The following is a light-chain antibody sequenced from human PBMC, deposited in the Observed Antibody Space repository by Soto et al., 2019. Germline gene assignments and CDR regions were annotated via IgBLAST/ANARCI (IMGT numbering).Light chain of an antibody. V-gene: IGKV3-15*01. Sequence: EIVMTPSPATLSVAPGERSPLSCRASQSVSSNLAWYQQKPGQAPRLLIYGASTRATDIPARFSGSESGTEFTLTISSLQPDDFATYYCQQLNSDPPITFGQGTRLEIK. J-gene: IGKJ5*01. CDR1: QSVSSN. CDR2: GAS. CDR3: QQLNSDPPIT.